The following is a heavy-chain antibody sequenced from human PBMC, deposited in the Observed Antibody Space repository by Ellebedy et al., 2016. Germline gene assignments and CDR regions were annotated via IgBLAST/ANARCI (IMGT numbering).Heavy chain of an antibody. CDR3: ARVGPHCTDAVCPAGGYHFDMDV. D-gene: IGHD2-8*01. CDR2: ISTSSSTI. Sequence: GGSLRLXCAASGFTFSSYSMNWVRQAPGKGLEWVSYISTSSSTIYYADSVKGRFTISRDNAKNSLYLQMNSLRDEDAAVYYCARVGPHCTDAVCPAGGYHFDMDVWGQGTTVTVSS. V-gene: IGHV3-48*02. CDR1: GFTFSSYS. J-gene: IGHJ6*02.